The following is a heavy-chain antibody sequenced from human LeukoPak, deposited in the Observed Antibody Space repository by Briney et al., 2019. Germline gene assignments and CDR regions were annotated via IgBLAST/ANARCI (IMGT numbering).Heavy chain of an antibody. CDR3: VKSRRVGAAQRGLFDY. D-gene: IGHD2-15*01. J-gene: IGHJ4*02. Sequence: PGGSLRLSCAGSGFTFSNYAMTWVRQAPGQGLEWVSSVSGSGRNTFYPDSVEGRFTISRDNSTNTVYMQLNSLRADDTAVYYCVKSRRVGAAQRGLFDYWGQGTLVTVST. CDR2: VSGSGRNT. V-gene: IGHV3-23*01. CDR1: GFTFSNYA.